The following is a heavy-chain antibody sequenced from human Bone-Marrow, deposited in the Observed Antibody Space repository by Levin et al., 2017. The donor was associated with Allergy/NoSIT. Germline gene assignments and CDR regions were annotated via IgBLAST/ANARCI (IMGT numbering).Heavy chain of an antibody. CDR3: AKDRRKGGYAYYYGMDV. J-gene: IGHJ6*02. Sequence: GGSLRLSCEASGFRFSSYEMNWVRQAPGKGLEWVSYITPNGDTVHYADSMKGRFTISRDNAKNSLYLQMNSLRVEDTAVYSCAKDRRKGGYAYYYGMDVWGQGTTVIVSS. V-gene: IGHV3-48*03. CDR2: ITPNGDTV. D-gene: IGHD3-16*01. CDR1: GFRFSSYE.